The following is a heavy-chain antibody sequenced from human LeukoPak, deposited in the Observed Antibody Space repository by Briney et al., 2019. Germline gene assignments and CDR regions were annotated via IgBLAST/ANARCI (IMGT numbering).Heavy chain of an antibody. D-gene: IGHD6-13*01. CDR3: ARTIAAAVDFDY. J-gene: IGHJ4*02. V-gene: IGHV4-34*01. CDR1: GGSFSGYY. Sequence: SETLSLTCAVYGGSFSGYYWSWIRQPPGEGLEWIGEINHSGSTNYNPSLKSRVTIPVDTSKNQFSLKLSSVTAADTAVYYCARTIAAAVDFDYWGQGTLVTVSS. CDR2: INHSGST.